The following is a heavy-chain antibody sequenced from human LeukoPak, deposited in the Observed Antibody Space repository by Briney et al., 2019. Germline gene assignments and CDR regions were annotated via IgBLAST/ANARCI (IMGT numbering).Heavy chain of an antibody. CDR3: SAQNHMDY. V-gene: IGHV3-21*01. CDR1: GFTFSSYS. CDR2: ISSSSDYI. D-gene: IGHD2/OR15-2a*01. Sequence: GGSLRLSCAASGFTFSSYSMNWVRQAPGKGLEWVSSISSSSDYIDYADSVKGRFTISRDNAKNSLYLQMNSLRAEDTAVYYCSAQNHMDYWGQGILVTVSS. J-gene: IGHJ4*02.